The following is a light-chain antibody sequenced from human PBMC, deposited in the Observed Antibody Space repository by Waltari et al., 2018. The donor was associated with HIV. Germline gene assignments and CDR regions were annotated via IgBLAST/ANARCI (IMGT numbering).Light chain of an antibody. V-gene: IGLV3-1*01. CDR1: KLGDQY. CDR3: QAWDTSVWV. CDR2: EDT. J-gene: IGLJ3*02. Sequence: SYELPQSPSLSVSPGQTASITCSGDKLGDQYACWYQQKPGQAPVLVIYEDTKRPSGSPERFSGSSSGNTATLTIRGTQAVDAADYYCQAWDTSVWVFGGGTKLTVL.